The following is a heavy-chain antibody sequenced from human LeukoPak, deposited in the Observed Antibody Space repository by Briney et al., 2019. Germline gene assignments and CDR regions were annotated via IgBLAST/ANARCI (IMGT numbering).Heavy chain of an antibody. D-gene: IGHD3-22*01. CDR2: ISSNGGST. Sequence: GGSLRLSCSASGFTFSYYALHWVRQAPGKGLEYVSGISSNGGSTYFADSVKGRFTISRDNSKNTLYLQVSSLRAEDTAVYYCVKDYYDNSGYFDYWGQGTLVTVSS. CDR3: VKDYYDNSGYFDY. CDR1: GFTFSYYA. V-gene: IGHV3-64D*06. J-gene: IGHJ4*02.